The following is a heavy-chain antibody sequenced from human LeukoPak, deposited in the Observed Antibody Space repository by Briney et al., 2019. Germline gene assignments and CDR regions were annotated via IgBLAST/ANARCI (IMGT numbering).Heavy chain of an antibody. D-gene: IGHD5-12*01. Sequence: GGSLRLSCAASGFTFGTYGMHWVRQAPGKGLEWVAVISYDGGHKYYADSVKGRFTISRDNSKNTLYLQMNSLRAEDTAVYYCAKGQRRHVDIVATTPFDYWGQGTLVTVSS. J-gene: IGHJ4*02. CDR3: AKGQRRHVDIVATTPFDY. CDR1: GFTFGTYG. V-gene: IGHV3-30*18. CDR2: ISYDGGHK.